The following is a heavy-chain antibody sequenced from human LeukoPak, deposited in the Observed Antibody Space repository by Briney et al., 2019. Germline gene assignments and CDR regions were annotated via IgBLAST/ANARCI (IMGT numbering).Heavy chain of an antibody. CDR1: GXTFSSYA. Sequence: PRGSLRLSCAAPGXTFSSYAMSWVRQAPGKGLEWGLAISGSGGSTYYADSVKGRFTISRNNSKNTLYLQMNSLRAENTAVYYCAKFYYRYGGNSVLSEDTRENLYDIWGQGTMVAVSS. D-gene: IGHD4-23*01. CDR2: ISGSGGST. CDR3: AKFYYRYGGNSVLSEDTRENLYDI. J-gene: IGHJ3*02. V-gene: IGHV3-23*01.